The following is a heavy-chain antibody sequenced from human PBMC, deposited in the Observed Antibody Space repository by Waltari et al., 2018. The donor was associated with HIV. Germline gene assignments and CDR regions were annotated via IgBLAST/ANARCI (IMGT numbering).Heavy chain of an antibody. CDR3: ARMHRFYGSEQSRYFYFGMDV. D-gene: IGHD3-16*02. Sequence: EVQLVESGGNLTRPGGSLRLSCVGSGFIVSDNYMSWVRPAPGKGPEWVSVLYGNGNPVYGGSWKGRFTIFRDNSKKTLYLQMNTLRGDDTAVYYCARMHRFYGSEQSRYFYFGMDVWGQGTTVTVSS. CDR2: LYGNGNP. CDR1: GFIVSDNY. J-gene: IGHJ6*02. V-gene: IGHV3-53*01.